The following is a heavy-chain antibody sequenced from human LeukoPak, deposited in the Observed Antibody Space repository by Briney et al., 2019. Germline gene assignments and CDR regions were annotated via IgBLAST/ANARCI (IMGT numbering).Heavy chain of an antibody. CDR3: ARARWQLVPYFDY. CDR2: INPNSGGT. J-gene: IGHJ4*02. Sequence: ASVKVSCKASGYTFTDYYMHWVRQAPGQGLAWMGWINPNSGGTNFAQKFQGRVAMTRDTSISTAYMELGSLRSDDTAVYYCARARWQLVPYFDYWGQGTLVTVSS. D-gene: IGHD6-6*01. CDR1: GYTFTDYY. V-gene: IGHV1-2*02.